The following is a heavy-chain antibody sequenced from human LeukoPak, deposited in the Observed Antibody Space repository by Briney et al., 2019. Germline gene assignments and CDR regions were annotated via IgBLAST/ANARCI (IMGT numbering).Heavy chain of an antibody. J-gene: IGHJ4*02. CDR3: ARDRTGFGESYFDY. D-gene: IGHD3-10*01. V-gene: IGHV3-30*04. Sequence: GGSLRLSCAASGFTFSSYAMHWVRQASGKGLEWVAVISYDGSNKYYADSVKGRFTISRDNSKNTLYLQMNSLRAEDTAVYYCARDRTGFGESYFDYWGQGTLVTVSS. CDR1: GFTFSSYA. CDR2: ISYDGSNK.